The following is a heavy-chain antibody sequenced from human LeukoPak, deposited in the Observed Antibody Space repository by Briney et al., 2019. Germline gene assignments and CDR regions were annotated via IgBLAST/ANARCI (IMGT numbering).Heavy chain of an antibody. V-gene: IGHV4-30-4*08. CDR3: ARGNWGSDY. CDR2: IYYSGSA. Sequence: LQTLCLTRTVSGGSLSLGYHFGSWVRQPRGEGLEWIGYIYYSGSAYYNPSLKSRVTRSVDTSKNQFSLKLSSVTAADTAVYYCARGNWGSDYWGQGTLVTVSS. J-gene: IGHJ4*02. CDR1: GGSLSLGYHF. D-gene: IGHD7-27*01.